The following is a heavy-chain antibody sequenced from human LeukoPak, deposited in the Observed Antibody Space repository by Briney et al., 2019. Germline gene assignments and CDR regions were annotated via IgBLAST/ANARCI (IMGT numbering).Heavy chain of an antibody. Sequence: PSETLSLTCAVSGYSISSGYYWGWIRQPPGKGLEWIGSIYHSGSTYYNPSLKSRVTISVDTSKNQFSLKLSSVTAADTAVYYCAANSGYDQTDYWGRGTLVTVSS. J-gene: IGHJ4*02. V-gene: IGHV4-38-2*01. D-gene: IGHD5-12*01. CDR3: AANSGYDQTDY. CDR1: GYSISSGYY. CDR2: IYHSGST.